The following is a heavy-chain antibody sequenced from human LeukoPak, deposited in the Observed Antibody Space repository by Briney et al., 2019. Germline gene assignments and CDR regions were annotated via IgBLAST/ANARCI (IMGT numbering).Heavy chain of an antibody. CDR2: ISYDGNNK. J-gene: IGHJ4*02. CDR1: GFTFSSYG. CDR3: AKDEGKWELLFLL. Sequence: GGSLRLSCAASGFTFSSYGMHWVRQAPGKGPEWVALISYDGNNKYYADSVKGRFTISRDNSKNTLYLQMNSLRAEDTAVYYCAKDEGKWELLFLLWGQGTLVTVSS. D-gene: IGHD1-26*01. V-gene: IGHV3-30*18.